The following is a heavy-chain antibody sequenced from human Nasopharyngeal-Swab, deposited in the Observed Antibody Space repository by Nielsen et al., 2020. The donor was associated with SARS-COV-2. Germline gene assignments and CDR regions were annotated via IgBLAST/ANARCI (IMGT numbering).Heavy chain of an antibody. CDR2: IDWGDDK. J-gene: IGHJ4*02. Sequence: SGPTLVQPTQTLRLTCTFSGFSLSTSGMCVTWVRRPPGKALEWLALIDWGDDKYYSTSLKTRLTISKDTSSNQVVLTMANMDPGDTATYYCGRISPHDFHIDYWGQGTLVTVSS. D-gene: IGHD2-21*02. V-gene: IGHV2-70*20. CDR3: GRISPHDFHIDY. CDR1: GFSLSTSGMC.